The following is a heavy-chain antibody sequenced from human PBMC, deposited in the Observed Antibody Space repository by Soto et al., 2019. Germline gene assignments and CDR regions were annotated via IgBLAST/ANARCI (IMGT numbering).Heavy chain of an antibody. J-gene: IGHJ4*02. CDR2: ISGSGGST. D-gene: IGHD2-21*01. CDR1: GFTFSDYA. V-gene: IGHV3-23*01. CDR3: AKELASMWFPLDY. Sequence: GGSLRLSCATSGFTFSDYAMTWVRQAPGKGLEWVSSISGSGGSTWYADSVRGRFTISSDTSKETVYLQMNSLRVEDTAVYYCAKELASMWFPLDYWGQGTLVTVSS.